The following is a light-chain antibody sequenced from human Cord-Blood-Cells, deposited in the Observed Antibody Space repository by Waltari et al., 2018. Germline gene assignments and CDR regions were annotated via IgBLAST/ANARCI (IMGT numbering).Light chain of an antibody. V-gene: IGKV3-11*01. Sequence: EIVLTQSPANPSLSPGERDTLSCRASQCVSSYLSWYQQKPGQAPRLLIYDASNRATGIPARFSGSVSGTDFTLTISSLEPEDFAVYYCQQRSNWPPITFGQWTRLEIK. CDR1: QCVSSY. J-gene: IGKJ5*01. CDR3: QQRSNWPPIT. CDR2: DAS.